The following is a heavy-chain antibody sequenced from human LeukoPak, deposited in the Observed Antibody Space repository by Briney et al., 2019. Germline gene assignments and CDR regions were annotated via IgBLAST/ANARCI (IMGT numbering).Heavy chain of an antibody. CDR3: ARASRVELYYYYYYMDV. D-gene: IGHD1-26*01. V-gene: IGHV4-30-4*08. CDR1: GGSISSGDYY. Sequence: SQTLSLTCTVSGGSISSGDYYWSWIRQPPGTGLEWIGYIYYSGSTYYNPSLKSRVTISVDTSKNQFSLKLSSVTAADTAVYYCARASRVELYYYYYYMDVWGKGTTVTVSS. J-gene: IGHJ6*03. CDR2: IYYSGST.